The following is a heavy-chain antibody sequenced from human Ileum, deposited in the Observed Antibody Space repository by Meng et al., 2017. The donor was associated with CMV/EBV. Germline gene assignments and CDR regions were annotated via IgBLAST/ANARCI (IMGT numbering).Heavy chain of an antibody. CDR1: GGSISSGGYY. Sequence: CNVSGGSISSGGYYWRWIRQHPGKGLEWIGYIYYSGSTYYNPSLKSRVTISVDTSKNQFSLKLSSVTAADTAVYYCARDGYSYGIDYWGQGTLVTVSS. CDR2: IYYSGST. CDR3: ARDGYSYGIDY. D-gene: IGHD5-18*01. J-gene: IGHJ4*02. V-gene: IGHV4-31*03.